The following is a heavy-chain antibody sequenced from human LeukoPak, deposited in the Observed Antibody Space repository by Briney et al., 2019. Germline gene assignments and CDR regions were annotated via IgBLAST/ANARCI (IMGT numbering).Heavy chain of an antibody. V-gene: IGHV5-51*01. CDR2: IYPGDSDT. D-gene: IGHD3-22*01. J-gene: IGHJ4*02. CDR3: ARRGGNYYDSREVDY. Sequence: GESLKISCKGSGYSFTSYWIGWVRQMPGKGLEWMGIIYPGDSDTRYSPSFQGQVTISADKSISTAYLQWSSLKASDTAMYYCARRGGNYYDSREVDYWGQGTLVTVSS. CDR1: GYSFTSYW.